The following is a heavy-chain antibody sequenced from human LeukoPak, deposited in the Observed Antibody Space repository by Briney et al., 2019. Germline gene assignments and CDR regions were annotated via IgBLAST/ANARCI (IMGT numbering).Heavy chain of an antibody. CDR1: GYTFTSYD. CDR2: MNPNSGNT. D-gene: IGHD3-10*01. J-gene: IGHJ4*02. V-gene: IGHV1-8*01. CDR3: ARPTTMVRGAPLGY. Sequence: APVKVSCKASGYTFTSYDINWVRQATGQGLEWMGWMNPNSGNTGYAQKFQGRVTMTRNTSISTAYMELSSLRSEDTAVYYCARPTTMVRGAPLGYWGQGTLVTVSS.